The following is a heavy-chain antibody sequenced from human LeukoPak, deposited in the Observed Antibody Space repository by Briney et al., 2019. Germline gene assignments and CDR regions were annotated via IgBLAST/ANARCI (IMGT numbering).Heavy chain of an antibody. J-gene: IGHJ5*02. CDR2: IKQDGSEK. Sequence: GGSLRLSCAASGFTFSSYWMSWVRQAPGKGLEWVANIKQDGSEKYYMDSVKGRFTISRDNAKNSLYLLMNSLRAEDTAVYYCARDNLVLLWFGGSSNWFDPWGQGTLVTVSS. V-gene: IGHV3-7*01. D-gene: IGHD3-10*01. CDR1: GFTFSSYW. CDR3: ARDNLVLLWFGGSSNWFDP.